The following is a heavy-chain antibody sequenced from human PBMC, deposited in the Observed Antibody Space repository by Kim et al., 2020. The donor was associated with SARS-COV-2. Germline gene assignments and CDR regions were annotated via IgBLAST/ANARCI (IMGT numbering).Heavy chain of an antibody. D-gene: IGHD1-26*01. J-gene: IGHJ6*02. Sequence: SETLSLTCAVYGGSFSGYYWSWIRQPPGKGLEWIGEINHSGSTNYNPSLKSRVTISVDTSKNQFSLKLSSVTAADTAVYYCARGRWELLPPAYYYYYGMDVWGQGTTVTVSS. CDR3: ARGRWELLPPAYYYYYGMDV. V-gene: IGHV4-34*01. CDR2: INHSGST. CDR1: GGSFSGYY.